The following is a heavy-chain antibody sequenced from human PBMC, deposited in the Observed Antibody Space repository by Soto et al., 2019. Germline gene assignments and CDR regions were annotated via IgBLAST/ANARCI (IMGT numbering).Heavy chain of an antibody. V-gene: IGHV4-30-4*01. D-gene: IGHD3-22*01. J-gene: IGHJ4*02. CDR3: GRSSDSSGYYYVDF. Sequence: PSETLSLTCTVSGGSISSGDYYWSWIGQPPGKGLEWIVYIYDRGSTYSNPSIKSRATISVDTSKNQFSLKVSYVAAADTAVYYCGRSSDSSGYYYVDFWGQGTMVTVSS. CDR2: IYDRGST. CDR1: GGSISSGDYY.